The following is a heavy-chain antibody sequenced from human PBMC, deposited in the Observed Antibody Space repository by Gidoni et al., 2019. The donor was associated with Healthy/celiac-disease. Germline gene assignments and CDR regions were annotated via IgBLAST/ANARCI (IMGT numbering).Heavy chain of an antibody. J-gene: IGHJ6*02. Sequence: QLQLQESGPGLVKPSETLSLTCTVSGGSISSSSYYWGWIRQPPGKGLEWIGSIYYSGNTYYNPPLKSRVTISVDTSKNQFSLKLSSVTAADTAVYYCARLQEWEPTGGYYYYMDVWGQGTTVTVSS. CDR1: GGSISSSSYY. CDR3: ARLQEWEPTGGYYYYMDV. CDR2: IYYSGNT. V-gene: IGHV4-39*01. D-gene: IGHD1-26*01.